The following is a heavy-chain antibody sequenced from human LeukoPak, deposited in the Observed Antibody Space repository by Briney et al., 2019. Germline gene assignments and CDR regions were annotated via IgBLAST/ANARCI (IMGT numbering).Heavy chain of an antibody. J-gene: IGHJ4*02. CDR2: IYYSGST. CDR3: ARHAESGSDRFDY. Sequence: SETLSLTCTVSGGSISSYYWSWIRQPPGKGLEWIGYIYYSGSTNYNPSLKSRVTISVDMSKNQFSLKLSSVTAADTAVYYCARHAESGSDRFDYWGQGTLVTVPS. V-gene: IGHV4-59*08. D-gene: IGHD5-12*01. CDR1: GGSISSYY.